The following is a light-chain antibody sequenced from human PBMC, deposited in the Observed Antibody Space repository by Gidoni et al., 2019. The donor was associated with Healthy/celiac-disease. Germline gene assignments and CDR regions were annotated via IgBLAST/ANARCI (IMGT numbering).Light chain of an antibody. V-gene: IGKV1-5*03. J-gene: IGKJ3*01. CDR2: KAS. CDR1: QSISSW. Sequence: EIQMTQSPSTLSASVGDRVTITCRASQSISSWLAWYQQKPGKAPKLLIYKASSLESGVPSRFSGSGSGTEFTLTISSLQPDDFATYYCQQYNSYPMIAFGPGTKVDIK. CDR3: QQYNSYPMIA.